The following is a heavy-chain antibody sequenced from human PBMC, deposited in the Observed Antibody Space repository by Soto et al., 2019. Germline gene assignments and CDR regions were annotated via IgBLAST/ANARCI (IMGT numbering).Heavy chain of an antibody. CDR2: IIPMLGIR. D-gene: IGHD2-21*01. Sequence: QVQLVQSGAEVKKPGSSVKVSCKDSGGTFSTYSMFWVRQAPGQGLEWMGRIIPMLGIRNYAQRFQDRVTLTADKSTTTALMELSSLRSEDTALYYCTIGSWSGEVFDIWGQGTMVTVSS. CDR1: GGTFSTYS. CDR3: TIGSWSGEVFDI. J-gene: IGHJ3*02. V-gene: IGHV1-69*02.